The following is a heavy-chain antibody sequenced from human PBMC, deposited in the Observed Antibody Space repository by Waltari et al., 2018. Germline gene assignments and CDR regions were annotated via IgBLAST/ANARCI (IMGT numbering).Heavy chain of an antibody. D-gene: IGHD2-15*01. CDR3: ARDVDGGHQD. CDR1: GRSISSHY. Sequence: HVQLQESGPRLVKPPETLSLPCTDSGRSISSHYWRWIRQPLGKGLECIGYIYYSGRTNYNPPLKSRVTISVDTSKNQFSLKLSSVTAADTAVYYCARDVDGGHQDWGQGTLVTVSS. V-gene: IGHV4-59*11. CDR2: IYYSGRT. J-gene: IGHJ4*02.